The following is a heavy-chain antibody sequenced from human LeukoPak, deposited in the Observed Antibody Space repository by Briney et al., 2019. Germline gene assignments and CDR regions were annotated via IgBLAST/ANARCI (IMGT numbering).Heavy chain of an antibody. V-gene: IGHV4-30-2*01. CDR2: IYHSGST. CDR1: GGSISSGGYS. CDR3: AAVGIVGATSLDY. Sequence: SETLSLTCAVSGGSISSGGYSWSWIRQPPGKGLEWIGYIYHSGSTYYNPSLKSRVTISVDRSKNQFSLKLSSVTAADTAVYYCAAVGIVGATSLDYWGQGTLVTVSS. J-gene: IGHJ4*02. D-gene: IGHD1-26*01.